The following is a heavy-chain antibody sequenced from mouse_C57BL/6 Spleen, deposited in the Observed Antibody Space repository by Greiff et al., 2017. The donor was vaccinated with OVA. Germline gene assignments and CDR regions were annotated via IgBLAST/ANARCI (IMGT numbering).Heavy chain of an antibody. CDR3: ARATLITTVVEPFDY. CDR2: IYPGSGST. Sequence: VQLQQPGAELVKPGASVKMSCKASGYTFTSYWITWVKQRPGQGLEWIGDIYPGSGSTNYNEKFQSKATLTVDTSSSTAYMQLSSLTSEDSAVCYCARATLITTVVEPFDYWGQGTTLTVSS. V-gene: IGHV1-55*01. J-gene: IGHJ2*01. CDR1: GYTFTSYW. D-gene: IGHD1-1*01.